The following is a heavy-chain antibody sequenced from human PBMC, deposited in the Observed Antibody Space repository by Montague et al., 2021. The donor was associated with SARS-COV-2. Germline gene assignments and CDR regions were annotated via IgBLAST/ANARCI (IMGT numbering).Heavy chain of an antibody. J-gene: IGHJ4*02. V-gene: IGHV6-1*01. CDR2: TYYMSKWYN. Sequence: CAISGDSVSSNIATWNWIKQSPSIGLEWLGMTYYMSKWYNDYAESVKSRITIDPDTSKHQFSLHLNSVTPEDTAVYYCARIPVGSKYYFDFWGQGTLATVSS. CDR1: GDSVSSNIAT. CDR3: ARIPVGSKYYFDF. D-gene: IGHD2-2*01.